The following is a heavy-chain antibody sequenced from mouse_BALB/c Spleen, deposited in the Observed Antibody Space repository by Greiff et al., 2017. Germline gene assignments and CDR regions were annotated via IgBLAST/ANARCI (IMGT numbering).Heavy chain of an antibody. Sequence: QVQLQQPGSELVRPGASVKLSCKASGYTFTSYWMHWVKQRPGQGLEWIGWIFPGSGNTKYNEKFKGKATLTADTSSSTAYMQLSSLTSEDSAVYFCARKGGYPVRFDYWGQGTTLTVSS. J-gene: IGHJ2*01. CDR1: GYTFTSYW. CDR2: IFPGSGNT. CDR3: ARKGGYPVRFDY. V-gene: IGHV1-66*01. D-gene: IGHD2-2*01.